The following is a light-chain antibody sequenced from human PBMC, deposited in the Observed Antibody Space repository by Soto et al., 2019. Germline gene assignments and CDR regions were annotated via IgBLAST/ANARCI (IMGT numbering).Light chain of an antibody. CDR2: AAS. CDR1: QSVSNN. CDR3: QQYNNWPPLT. Sequence: EIVMTQSPATLSVSPGERATLSCRASQSVSNNLAWYQQKPGQAPRLLIYAASTRATGIPARFTGSGSGTEFSLTISSLQYEDFAVYYCQQYNNWPPLTFGGGTKVEIK. V-gene: IGKV3-15*01. J-gene: IGKJ4*01.